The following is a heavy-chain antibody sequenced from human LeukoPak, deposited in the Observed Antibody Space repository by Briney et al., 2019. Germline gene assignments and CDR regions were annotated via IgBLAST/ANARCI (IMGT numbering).Heavy chain of an antibody. CDR3: ARGNAHAFDI. J-gene: IGHJ3*02. CDR2: INSDGSST. V-gene: IGHV3-74*01. D-gene: IGHD1-1*01. Sequence: PGGSLRLSCAASGFTFSSYWMHWVRQAPGKGLVRVSRINSDGSSTSYADSVKGRFTISRDNAKNTLYLQINSLRAEDTAVYYCARGNAHAFDIWGQGTMVTVSS. CDR1: GFTFSSYW.